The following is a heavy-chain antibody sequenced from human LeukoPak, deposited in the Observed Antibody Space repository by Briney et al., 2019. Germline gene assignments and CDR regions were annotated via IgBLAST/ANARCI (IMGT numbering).Heavy chain of an antibody. CDR3: ARGTQVGFLRLPAAIVY. V-gene: IGHV4-30-2*01. J-gene: IGHJ4*02. D-gene: IGHD2-2*02. CDR2: IYHSGST. CDR1: GGSISSGGYY. Sequence: SQTLSLTCTVPGGSISSGGYYWSWIRQPPGKGLEWTGYIYHSGSTYYNPPLKSRVAISIDKSKSQFSLKLSSVTAADTAVYYCARGTQVGFLRLPAAIVYWGQGTLVTVSS.